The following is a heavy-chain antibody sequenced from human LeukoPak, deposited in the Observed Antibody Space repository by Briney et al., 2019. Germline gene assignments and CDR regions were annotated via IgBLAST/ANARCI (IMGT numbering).Heavy chain of an antibody. V-gene: IGHV4-4*07. CDR3: ARDGYSGSDAL. Sequence: SETLSLTCTVSGDSISSYYWSWIRQPAGKGLEWIGRIYTNGSTNYNPSLKSRVTMSVDTSQNQFSLKLTSVTASDTAVYYCARDGYSGSDALWGQGTLVTVSS. CDR1: GDSISSYY. J-gene: IGHJ4*02. CDR2: IYTNGST. D-gene: IGHD5-12*01.